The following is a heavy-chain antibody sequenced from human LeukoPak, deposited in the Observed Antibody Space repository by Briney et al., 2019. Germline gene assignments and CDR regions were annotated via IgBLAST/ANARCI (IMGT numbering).Heavy chain of an antibody. V-gene: IGHV3-48*02. J-gene: IGHJ5*02. CDR3: ARELWFGMYNWFDP. Sequence: GGSLRLSCAASGFTFSIYSMNWVRQAPGKGLEWVSYISSSSSTIYYADSVKGRFTISRDNAKNSLYLQMNSLRDEDTAVYYCARELWFGMYNWFDPWGQGTLVTVSS. CDR1: GFTFSIYS. D-gene: IGHD3-10*01. CDR2: ISSSSSTI.